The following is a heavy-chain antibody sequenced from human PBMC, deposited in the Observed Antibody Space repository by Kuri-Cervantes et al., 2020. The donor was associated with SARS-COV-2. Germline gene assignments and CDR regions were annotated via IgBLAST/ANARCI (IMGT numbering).Heavy chain of an antibody. CDR3: VKDMDYGEWMTANNYYYGMDV. D-gene: IGHD4-17*01. V-gene: IGHV3-15*07. CDR1: GFTFSNAW. CDR2: IKSKTDGGTT. Sequence: GGFLRLSCAASGFTFSNAWMNWVRQAPGKGLEWVGRIKSKTDGGTTDYAAPVKGRFTISRDDSKNTLYLQMNSLKTEDTAVFYCVKDMDYGEWMTANNYYYGMDVWGQGTTVTVSS. J-gene: IGHJ6*02.